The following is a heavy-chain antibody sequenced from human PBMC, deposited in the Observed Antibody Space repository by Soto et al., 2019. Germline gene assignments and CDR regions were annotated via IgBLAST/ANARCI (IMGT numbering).Heavy chain of an antibody. V-gene: IGHV1-18*01. CDR1: GYTFTSYG. CDR3: ARSRAIFGVVIDWYFDL. Sequence: RASVKVSCKASGYTFTSYGISWVRQAPGQGLEWIGWISAYNGNTNYAQKLQGRVTMTTDTSTSTAYMELRSLRSDDTAVYYCARSRAIFGVVIDWYFDLWGRGTLVTVS. J-gene: IGHJ2*01. D-gene: IGHD3-3*01. CDR2: ISAYNGNT.